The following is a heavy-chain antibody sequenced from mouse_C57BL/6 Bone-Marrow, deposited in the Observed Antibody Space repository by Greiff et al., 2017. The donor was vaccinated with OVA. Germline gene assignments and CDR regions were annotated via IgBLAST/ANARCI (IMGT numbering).Heavy chain of an antibody. CDR1: GYTFTTYP. CDR2: FHPYNDDN. V-gene: IGHV1-47*01. J-gene: IGHJ3*01. Sequence: QVQLQQSGAELVKPGASVKMSCKASGYTFTTYPLEWMKQNHGRSLEWIGNFHPYNDDNKYNEKFKGKATLTVDKSSSTVYLELSRLTSDDSAVYYCARPGDYDGDWVAYWGQGTLVTVSA. CDR3: ARPGDYDGDWVAY. D-gene: IGHD2-4*01.